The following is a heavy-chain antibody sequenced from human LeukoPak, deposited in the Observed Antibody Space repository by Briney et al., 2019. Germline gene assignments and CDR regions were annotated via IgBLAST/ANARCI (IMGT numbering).Heavy chain of an antibody. CDR2: IYHSGST. CDR3: ARVVHLYCSSTSCYCAFDI. CDR1: GGSISSGGYS. D-gene: IGHD2-2*01. J-gene: IGHJ3*02. Sequence: SETLSLTCAVSGGSISSGGYSWSWIRQPPGKGLEWIGYIYHSGSTYYNPSLMSRVTISVDRSKNQFSLKLSSVTAADTAVYYCARVVHLYCSSTSCYCAFDIWGQGTMVTVSS. V-gene: IGHV4-30-2*01.